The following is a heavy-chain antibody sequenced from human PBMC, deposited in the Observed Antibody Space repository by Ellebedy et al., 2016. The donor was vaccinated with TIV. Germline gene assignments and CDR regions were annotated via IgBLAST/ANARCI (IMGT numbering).Heavy chain of an antibody. CDR3: ARDAAGNGGKLDY. Sequence: GESLKISCAASGFTFSSYSMNWVRQAPGKGLEWVSVIYSGGDGGDTYYADSVKGRFTISRDNSKNTRYLQMNSLRAEDTAVYYCARDAAGNGGKLDYWGQGALVTVSS. J-gene: IGHJ4*02. CDR2: IYSGGDGGDT. CDR1: GFTFSSYS. V-gene: IGHV3-53*01. D-gene: IGHD4-23*01.